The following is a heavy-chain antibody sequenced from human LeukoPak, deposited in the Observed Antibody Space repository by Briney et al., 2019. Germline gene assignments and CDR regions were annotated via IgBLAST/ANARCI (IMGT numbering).Heavy chain of an antibody. J-gene: IGHJ5*02. D-gene: IGHD3-10*01. CDR2: IYYSGST. V-gene: IGHV4-59*01. Sequence: PSETLSLTCTVSGGSISSYYWSWIRQPPGKGLEWIGYIYYSGSTNYNPPLKSRVTISVDTSKNQFSLKLSSVTAADTAVYYCASQTYYYGSGSVGFFDPWGQGTLVTVSS. CDR1: GGSISSYY. CDR3: ASQTYYYGSGSVGFFDP.